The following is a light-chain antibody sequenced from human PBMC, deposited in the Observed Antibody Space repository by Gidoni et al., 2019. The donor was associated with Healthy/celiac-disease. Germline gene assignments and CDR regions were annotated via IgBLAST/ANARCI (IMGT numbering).Light chain of an antibody. CDR1: QSISSW. Sequence: DIQMTPSPSTLSASVGDRVTITCRPSQSISSWLAWYQQKPGNDPKLLIYKASSLESGVPSRFSGSGSGTEFTLTISSLQTDDFATYYCQQYNSYRITFGGGTKVEIK. J-gene: IGKJ4*01. CDR2: KAS. V-gene: IGKV1-5*03. CDR3: QQYNSYRIT.